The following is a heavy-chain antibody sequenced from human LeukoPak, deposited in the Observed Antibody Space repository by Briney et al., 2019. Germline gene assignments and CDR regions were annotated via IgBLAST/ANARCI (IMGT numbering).Heavy chain of an antibody. D-gene: IGHD3-22*01. Sequence: SETLSLTCTVSGGSVSTSSYYWSWIRQPPGKGLEWIGYIYYSGSTNYNPSLKSRVTISVDTSKNQFSLKLSSVTAADTAVYYCASYSYYYDSSGYFDYWGQGTLVTVSS. V-gene: IGHV4-61*01. CDR2: IYYSGST. J-gene: IGHJ4*02. CDR3: ASYSYYYDSSGYFDY. CDR1: GGSVSTSSYY.